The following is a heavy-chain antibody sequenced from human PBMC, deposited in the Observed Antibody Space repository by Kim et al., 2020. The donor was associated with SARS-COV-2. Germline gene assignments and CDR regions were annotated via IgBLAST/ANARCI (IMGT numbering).Heavy chain of an antibody. J-gene: IGHJ4*01. CDR1: GDSISGGDYF. CDR2: ISYSANT. CDR3: ACLVTREFYFDY. V-gene: IGHV4-30-4*01. Sequence: SETLSLTCTVSGDSISGGDYFWSWHRPAPGKGLEGIGYISYSANTYYTPTIQSRLTISAAKSQYQLSLNLSSVTDTDTALYFCACLVTREFYFDYW. D-gene: IGHD3-9*01.